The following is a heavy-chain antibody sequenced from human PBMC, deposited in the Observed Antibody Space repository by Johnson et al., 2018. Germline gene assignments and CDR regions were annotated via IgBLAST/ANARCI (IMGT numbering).Heavy chain of an antibody. V-gene: IGHV1-69*12. D-gene: IGHD2-2*01. CDR3: ARAYCSSTSCYYYYGMDV. CDR1: GGTFSSYA. Sequence: QVQLVQSGAEVKKXGSSVKVSCKASGGTFSSYAISWVRQAPGQGLEWMGGIIPIFGTANYAQKFQGRVTITADESTSTAYMERSSLRSEDTAVYYCARAYCSSTSCYYYYGMDVWGQGTTVTVSS. CDR2: IIPIFGTA. J-gene: IGHJ6*02.